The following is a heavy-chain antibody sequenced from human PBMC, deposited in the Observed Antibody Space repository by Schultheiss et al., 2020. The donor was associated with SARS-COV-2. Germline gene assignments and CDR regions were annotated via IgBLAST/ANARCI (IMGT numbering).Heavy chain of an antibody. D-gene: IGHD2-15*01. CDR3: ARELVDIVVVVAARVFDY. V-gene: IGHV3-23*01. Sequence: GESLKISCAASGFTFSSYAMSWVRQAPGKGLEWVSAISGSGGSTYYADSVKGRFTISRDNSKNTLYLQMNSLRAEDTAVYYCARELVDIVVVVAARVFDYWGQGTLVTVSS. CDR2: ISGSGGST. J-gene: IGHJ4*02. CDR1: GFTFSSYA.